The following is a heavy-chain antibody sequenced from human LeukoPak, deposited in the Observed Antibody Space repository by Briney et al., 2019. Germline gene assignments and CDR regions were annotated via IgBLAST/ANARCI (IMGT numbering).Heavy chain of an antibody. J-gene: IGHJ4*02. V-gene: IGHV3-7*01. CDR2: IKEDGGDK. CDR1: GFTFSGYS. D-gene: IGHD2-2*01. CDR3: ARQVPTAEFDY. Sequence: PGGSLRLSCAASGFTFSGYSMNWVRQAPGKGLEWVANIKEDGGDKYYVDSVKGRFTISRDNAKNALFLQMNSLRVEDTAVYYCARQVPTAEFDYWGQGTPVTVSS.